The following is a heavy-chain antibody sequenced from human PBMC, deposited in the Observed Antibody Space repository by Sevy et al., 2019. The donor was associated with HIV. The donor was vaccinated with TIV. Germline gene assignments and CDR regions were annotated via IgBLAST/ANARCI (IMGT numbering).Heavy chain of an antibody. D-gene: IGHD2-21*01. CDR1: GFTFTDYF. V-gene: IGHV3-7*01. CDR2: IDQDGSQK. J-gene: IGHJ4*02. Sequence: GGSLRLSCAASGFTFTDYFMGWVRQAPGKGLEWVANIDQDGSQKNYVDSVKGRFTFSRDNAKNSVYLQMNRLRVDDTAVYYCARELWPGDYWGQGTLVTVSS. CDR3: ARELWPGDY.